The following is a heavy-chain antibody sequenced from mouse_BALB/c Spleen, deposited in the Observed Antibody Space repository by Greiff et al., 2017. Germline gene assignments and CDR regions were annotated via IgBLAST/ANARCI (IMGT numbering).Heavy chain of an antibody. CDR2: INPSSGYT. Sequence: QVQLKESGAELARPGASVKMSCKASGYTFTSYTMHWVKQRPGQGLEWIGYINPSSGYTNYNQKFKDKATLTADKSSSTAYMQLSSLTSEDSAVYYCARTDGSNAMDYWGQGTSVTVSS. D-gene: IGHD2-3*01. CDR3: ARTDGSNAMDY. V-gene: IGHV1-4*01. CDR1: GYTFTSYT. J-gene: IGHJ4*01.